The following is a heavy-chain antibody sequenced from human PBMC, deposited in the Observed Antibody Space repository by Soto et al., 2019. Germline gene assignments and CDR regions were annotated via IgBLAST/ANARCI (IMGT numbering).Heavy chain of an antibody. V-gene: IGHV3-21*01. D-gene: IGHD3-22*01. CDR1: GFTFRDFT. J-gene: IGHJ5*02. CDR3: ARDDLYDSTGYDS. CDR2: ISSSGTFK. Sequence: EVHLVGSGGGLVKPGGSLRLSCAASGFTFRDFTMNWVRQAPGKGLEWVSSISSSGTFKYYADSLGGRFTISRDNAKNSLYLQLNSLRGEDTAIYYCARDDLYDSTGYDSWGQGTLVTV.